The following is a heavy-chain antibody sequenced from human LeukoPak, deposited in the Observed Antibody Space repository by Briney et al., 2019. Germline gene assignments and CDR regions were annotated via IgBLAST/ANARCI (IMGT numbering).Heavy chain of an antibody. CDR1: GYTFTNYW. J-gene: IGHJ3*02. V-gene: IGHV5-51*01. D-gene: IGHD3-3*01. CDR3: ARQPRFLDDAFDI. Sequence: GESLKISCKGSGYTFTNYWIGWVRQMPGKGLEFMGIIYPGDSDTRYSPSFQGQVTISVDKSINTAYLQWSSLKASDSAMYYCARQPRFLDDAFDIWGQGTMVTVSS. CDR2: IYPGDSDT.